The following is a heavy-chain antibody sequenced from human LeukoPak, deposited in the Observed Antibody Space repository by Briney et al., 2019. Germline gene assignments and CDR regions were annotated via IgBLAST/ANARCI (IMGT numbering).Heavy chain of an antibody. CDR3: AKDGLYYDGSEHVYYFDS. Sequence: GGSLRLSFAAPGFTFSRSAMTWVRQGPGTGLEFVESIIFIGGATYYADSVKGRFTISRDNSKNTLYLQMNSLRAEDTALYYCAKDGLYYDGSEHVYYFDSWGQGTLVTVSS. CDR2: IIFIGGAT. J-gene: IGHJ4*02. CDR1: GFTFSRSA. D-gene: IGHD3-22*01. V-gene: IGHV3-23*01.